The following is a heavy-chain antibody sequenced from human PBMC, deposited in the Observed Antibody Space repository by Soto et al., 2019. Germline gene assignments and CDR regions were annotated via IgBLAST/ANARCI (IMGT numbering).Heavy chain of an antibody. V-gene: IGHV4-31*03. CDR1: GGSISSGGYY. CDR2: IYYSGST. D-gene: IGHD2-15*01. J-gene: IGHJ4*02. Sequence: QVQLQESGPGLVKPSQTLSLTYTVSGGSISSGGYYWSWIRQHPGKGLEWIGYIYYSGSTYYNPSLKSRVTISVDTSKNQFSLKLSSVTAADTAVYYCARNRDPKYCSGGSCYSEYYFDYWGQGTLVTVSS. CDR3: ARNRDPKYCSGGSCYSEYYFDY.